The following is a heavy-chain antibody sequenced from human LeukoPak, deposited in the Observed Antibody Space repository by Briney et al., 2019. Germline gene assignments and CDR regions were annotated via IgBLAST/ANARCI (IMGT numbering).Heavy chain of an antibody. D-gene: IGHD6-19*01. CDR2: MNPNSGNT. Sequence: ASVKVSCKASGYTFTSYDINWVRQATGQGLEWMGWMNPNSGNTAYAQKFQDRVTMTRNTSISTAYMELSSLRSEDTAVYYCARGQIAVAGIYWFDPWGQGTLVTVSS. J-gene: IGHJ5*02. CDR3: ARGQIAVAGIYWFDP. CDR1: GYTFTSYD. V-gene: IGHV1-8*01.